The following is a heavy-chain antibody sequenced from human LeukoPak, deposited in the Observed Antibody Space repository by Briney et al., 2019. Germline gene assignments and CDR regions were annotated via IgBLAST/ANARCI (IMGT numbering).Heavy chain of an antibody. CDR3: SSAWNGVDC. CDR2: IKQDGSER. CDR1: GFTFSSYW. D-gene: IGHD1-1*01. Sequence: GGSLRLSCAASGFTFSSYWMNWVRQAPGRGLKWVANIKQDGSERNYVDSVKGRFTVSRDNTKNSLYLQMNSLRAEDSAVYYCSSAWNGVDCLGQGTLVTVSS. V-gene: IGHV3-7*01. J-gene: IGHJ4*02.